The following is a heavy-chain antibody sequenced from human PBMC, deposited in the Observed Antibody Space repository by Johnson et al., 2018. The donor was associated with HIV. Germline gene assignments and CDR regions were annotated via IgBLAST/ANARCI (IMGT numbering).Heavy chain of an antibody. CDR2: IKQDGSDK. CDR3: ARERWSTYYGAFDI. J-gene: IGHJ3*02. D-gene: IGHD3-3*01. CDR1: GFTFSTFW. Sequence: VQLVESGGGVVQPGTSLTLSCAASGFTFSTFWMSWVRQAPGKGLEWVANIKQDGSDKNYVDSVKGRFTISRDNAKNSLYLQMNSLRAEDTAVYYCARERWSTYYGAFDIWGQGTMVTVSS. V-gene: IGHV3-7*01.